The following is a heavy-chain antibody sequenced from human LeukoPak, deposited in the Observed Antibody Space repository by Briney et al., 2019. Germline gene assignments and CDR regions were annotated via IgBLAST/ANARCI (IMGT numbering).Heavy chain of an antibody. D-gene: IGHD3-10*01. V-gene: IGHV1-18*01. Sequence: GASVKVSCKASGYTFTSYGISWVRQAPGQGLEWMGWISAYNGNTNYAQKLQGRVTMTTDTSTSTAYMELRSLRSDDTAVYYCARDQGYYGSGSYYFDYWGQGTLVTVSS. J-gene: IGHJ4*02. CDR2: ISAYNGNT. CDR1: GYTFTSYG. CDR3: ARDQGYYGSGSYYFDY.